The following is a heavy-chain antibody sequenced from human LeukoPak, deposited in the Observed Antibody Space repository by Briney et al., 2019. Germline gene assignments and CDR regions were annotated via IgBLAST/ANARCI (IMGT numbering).Heavy chain of an antibody. D-gene: IGHD3-22*01. CDR2: IGTAGDT. CDR1: GFTLSSYA. Sequence: GGSLRLSCAASGFTLSSYAMHWVRQPAGKGLEWVSAIGTAGDTFYPGSVKGRFTISRDNAKNSVYLQMNSLSPEDTAVYYCATDPPWASDSFAIWGQGTMVTVSS. CDR3: ATDPPWASDSFAI. J-gene: IGHJ3*02. V-gene: IGHV3-13*01.